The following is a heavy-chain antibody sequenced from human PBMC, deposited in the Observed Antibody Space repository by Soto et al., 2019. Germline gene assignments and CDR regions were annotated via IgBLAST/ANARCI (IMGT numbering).Heavy chain of an antibody. D-gene: IGHD3-22*01. CDR3: AREKGKYYDSSGYYYGDAFDI. Sequence: QVQLVQSGAEVKKPGSWVKVSCKASGGTFSSYAISWVRQAPGQGLEWMGGIIPIFGTANYAQKFQGRVTITADESTSTAYMELSSLRSEDTAVYYCAREKGKYYDSSGYYYGDAFDIWGQGTMVTVSS. V-gene: IGHV1-69*01. CDR1: GGTFSSYA. J-gene: IGHJ3*02. CDR2: IIPIFGTA.